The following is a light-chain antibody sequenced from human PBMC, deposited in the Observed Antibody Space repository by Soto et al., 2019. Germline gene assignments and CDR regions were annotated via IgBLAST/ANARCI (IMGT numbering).Light chain of an antibody. V-gene: IGKV1-27*01. CDR1: QGIRNY. CDR3: QQRSNWPPAT. Sequence: DVQMTQSPSSLSASVGDRVTITCRASQGIRNYVAWYQQKPGKAPKLLISGASTLQSGVPSRFSGSGSGTDFTLTISSLEPEDFAVYYCQQRSNWPPATFGQGTRLEIK. J-gene: IGKJ5*01. CDR2: GAS.